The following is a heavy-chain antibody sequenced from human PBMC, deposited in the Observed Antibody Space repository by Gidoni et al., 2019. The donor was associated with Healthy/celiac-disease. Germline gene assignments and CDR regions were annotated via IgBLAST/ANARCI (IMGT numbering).Heavy chain of an antibody. CDR1: GYTFTSYY. J-gene: IGHJ4*02. D-gene: IGHD3-9*01. Sequence: QVQLVQSGAEVKKPGASVKVSCQASGYTFTSYYMHWVRQAPGQGLEWMGIINPSGGSTSYAQKFQGRVTMTRDTSTSTVYMELSSLRSEDTAVYYCATSDDILTGSYYFDYWGQGTLVTVSS. V-gene: IGHV1-46*03. CDR3: ATSDDILTGSYYFDY. CDR2: INPSGGST.